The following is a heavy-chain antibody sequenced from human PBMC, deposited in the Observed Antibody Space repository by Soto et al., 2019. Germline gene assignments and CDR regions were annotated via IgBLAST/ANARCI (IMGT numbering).Heavy chain of an antibody. V-gene: IGHV1-46*01. CDR3: ARDDTTGTTLNWFDP. Sequence: ASVKVSCKASGYTFTSYYMHWVRQAPGQGLEWMGIINPSGGSTSYAQKFQGRVTMTRGTSTSTVYMELSSLRSEDTAVYYCARDDTTGTTLNWFDPWGQGTLVTVSS. D-gene: IGHD1-7*01. CDR2: INPSGGST. CDR1: GYTFTSYY. J-gene: IGHJ5*02.